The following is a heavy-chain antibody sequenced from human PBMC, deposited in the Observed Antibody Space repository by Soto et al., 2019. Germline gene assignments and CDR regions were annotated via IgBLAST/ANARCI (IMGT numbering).Heavy chain of an antibody. CDR2: IIPILGET. Sequence: QVQLVQSGAEVKKPGSSVRVSCKASGTIFSSYTISWVRQAPGQGLEWMGRIIPILGETNSAQKFQGRVTLTADKSTNTAYMELNSLRLEDTALYYCARGFGGRMDDWGQGTTVTVSS. CDR1: GTIFSSYT. D-gene: IGHD3-10*01. CDR3: ARGFGGRMDD. J-gene: IGHJ6*02. V-gene: IGHV1-69*08.